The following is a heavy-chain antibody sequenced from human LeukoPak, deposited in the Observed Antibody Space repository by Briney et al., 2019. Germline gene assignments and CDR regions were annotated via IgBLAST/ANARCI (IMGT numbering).Heavy chain of an antibody. J-gene: IGHJ2*01. CDR1: GGSISSGDYY. Sequence: SETLSLTCTVSGGSISSGDYYWSWIRQPPGKGLEWIGYIYYSGSTYYNPSLKSRVTISVDTSKNQFSLKLSSVTAADTAVYYCVSRDGDYPWFERGRVNWYFDLWGRGTLVTVSS. D-gene: IGHD4-17*01. CDR2: IYYSGST. CDR3: VSRDGDYPWFERGRVNWYFDL. V-gene: IGHV4-30-4*01.